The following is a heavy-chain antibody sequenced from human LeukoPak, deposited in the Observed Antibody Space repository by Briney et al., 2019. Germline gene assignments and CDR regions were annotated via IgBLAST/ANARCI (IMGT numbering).Heavy chain of an antibody. CDR3: AKDFSSSWQFDP. D-gene: IGHD6-13*01. CDR2: ISETSSHT. CDR1: GFTFSSNA. V-gene: IGHV3-23*01. Sequence: GGSLRLSCAASGFTFSSNAMTWVRQAPGQGLEWVSSISETSSHTFYADSVKGRFTISRDNTKNTLFLQMNSLRVEDAAMYYCAKDFSSSWQFDPWGQGTLVTVSS. J-gene: IGHJ5*02.